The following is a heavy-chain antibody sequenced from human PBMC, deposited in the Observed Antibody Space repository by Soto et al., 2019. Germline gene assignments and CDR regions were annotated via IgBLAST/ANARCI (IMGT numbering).Heavy chain of an antibody. V-gene: IGHV4-61*01. CDR3: ARDRSGENSSGWYESREIDY. CDR2: IYTSGST. D-gene: IGHD6-19*01. J-gene: IGHJ4*02. CDR1: GGSVSSGSYY. Sequence: QVQLQESGPGLVKPSKTLSLTCTVSGGSVSSGSYYWSWIRQPPGKGLEWIGRIYTSGSTNYNPSLKSRVTMSVDTSKNQFSLKLSSVTAADTAVYYCARDRSGENSSGWYESREIDYWGQGTLVTVSS.